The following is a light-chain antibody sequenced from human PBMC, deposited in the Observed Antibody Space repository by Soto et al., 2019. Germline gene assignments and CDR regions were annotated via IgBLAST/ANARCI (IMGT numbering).Light chain of an antibody. V-gene: IGKV3-20*01. CDR3: QQYAASPLT. CDR1: QSVASNY. J-gene: IGKJ4*01. CDR2: GAS. Sequence: EIVLTQSPGTLSLSLGDRATLSCWASQSVASNYLAWNQQRPGQAPRLLIYGASTRATGVQDRFSGSGSGTDFTLTISRLEPEDFAVYFCQQYAASPLTFGGGTKVEIK.